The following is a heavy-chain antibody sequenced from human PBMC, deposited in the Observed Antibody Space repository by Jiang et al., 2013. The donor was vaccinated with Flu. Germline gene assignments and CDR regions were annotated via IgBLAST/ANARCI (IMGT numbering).Heavy chain of an antibody. D-gene: IGHD2-2*01. J-gene: IGHJ6*02. Sequence: VVWYDGSNTYYADSVKGRFTISRDNSKNTLYLQMNSLRAEDTAVYYCARGPSGYCSSASCAHSNAYYYYGMDVWGQGTTVTVSS. CDR3: ARGPSGYCSSASCAHSNAYYYYGMDV. CDR2: VWYDGSNT. V-gene: IGHV3-33*01.